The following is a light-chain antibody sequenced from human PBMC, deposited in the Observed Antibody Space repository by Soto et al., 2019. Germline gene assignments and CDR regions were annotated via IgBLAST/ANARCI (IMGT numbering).Light chain of an antibody. V-gene: IGKV3-20*01. CDR3: QQYGSSPWP. Sequence: IVLTQSPATLSLSPGERATLSCRARQSVSSDLAWYQQKPGQAPRLLIYDASNRATGIPARFSGSGSGTDFTLTISRLEPEDFAVYYCQQYGSSPWPFGQGTKVDIK. CDR1: QSVSSD. CDR2: DAS. J-gene: IGKJ1*01.